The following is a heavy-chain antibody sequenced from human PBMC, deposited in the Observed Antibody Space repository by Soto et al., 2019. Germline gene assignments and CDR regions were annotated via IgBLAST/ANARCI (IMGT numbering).Heavy chain of an antibody. Sequence: ASVKVSCKASGGTFSSYAISWVRQAPGQGLEWMGGIIPMFGTTKYAQKFQGRLTITADESTSTAYMELSSLRSGDTAVYYCARGVVVVAASQLGWFDPWGQGTLVTVS. J-gene: IGHJ5*02. CDR1: GGTFSSYA. CDR3: ARGVVVVAASQLGWFDP. D-gene: IGHD2-15*01. CDR2: IIPMFGTT. V-gene: IGHV1-69*13.